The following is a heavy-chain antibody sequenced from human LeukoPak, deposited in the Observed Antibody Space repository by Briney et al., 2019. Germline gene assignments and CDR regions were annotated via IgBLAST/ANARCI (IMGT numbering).Heavy chain of an antibody. J-gene: IGHJ5*02. V-gene: IGHV4-4*02. CDR2: IYHSGST. Sequence: SETLSLTCTVSGVSISICNWRCGLHPPPGKLLWLFVYIYHSGSTTYTPSLKCPVALSVDKPKNPFSLKLPSVTAADTAVHYCASDVLLWSGELAWFDPWGQGPLVTVSS. CDR3: ASDVLLWSGELAWFDP. D-gene: IGHD3-10*01. CDR1: GVSISICNW.